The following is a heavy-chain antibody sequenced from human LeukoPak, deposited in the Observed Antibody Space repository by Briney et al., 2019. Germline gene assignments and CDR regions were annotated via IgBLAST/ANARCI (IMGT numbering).Heavy chain of an antibody. J-gene: IGHJ3*02. V-gene: IGHV4-30-2*01. Sequence: SQTLSLTCTVPGGSISSGGYYWSWIRQPPGKGLEWIGYIYHSGSTYYNPSLKSRVTISVDRSKNQFSLKLSSVTAADTAVYYCARVPVVVVAATHAFDIWGQGTMVTASS. CDR3: ARVPVVVVAATHAFDI. CDR2: IYHSGST. D-gene: IGHD2-15*01. CDR1: GGSISSGGYY.